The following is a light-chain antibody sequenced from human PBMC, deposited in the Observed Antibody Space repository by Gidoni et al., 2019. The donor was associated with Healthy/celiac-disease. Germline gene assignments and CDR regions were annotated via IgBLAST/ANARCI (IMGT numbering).Light chain of an antibody. CDR3: QQRSNWPPT. CDR1: QCVSSY. CDR2: DAS. Sequence: IVLTQAPATLSLSPGDRATLSCRASQCVSSYLAWYQQKPGQAPRLLIYDASNRATGIPARFSGSGSGTDFTLTISSLEPEDFAIYYCQQRSNWPPTFGGGTKVEIK. V-gene: IGKV3-11*01. J-gene: IGKJ4*01.